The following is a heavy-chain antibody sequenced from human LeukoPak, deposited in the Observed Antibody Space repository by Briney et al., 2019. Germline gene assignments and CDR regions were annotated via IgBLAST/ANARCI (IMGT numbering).Heavy chain of an antibody. CDR3: ASSAKETYCSSTSCPFDY. D-gene: IGHD2-2*01. Sequence: GASVKVSCKASGYTFTSYYTHWVRQAPGQGLEWMGIINPSGGSTSYAQKFQGRVTMTRDTSTSTVYMELSSLRSEDTAVYYCASSAKETYCSSTSCPFDYWGQGTLVTVSS. J-gene: IGHJ4*02. CDR2: INPSGGST. CDR1: GYTFTSYY. V-gene: IGHV1-46*01.